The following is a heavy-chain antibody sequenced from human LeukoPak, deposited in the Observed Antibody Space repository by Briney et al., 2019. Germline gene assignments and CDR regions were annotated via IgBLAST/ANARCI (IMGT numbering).Heavy chain of an antibody. CDR1: RYTLTGYY. J-gene: IGHJ4*02. CDR2: INPNIGGT. CDR3: ARSLLLWFGELLFDFDY. V-gene: IGHV1-2*02. Sequence: GGSVNVSRQASRYTLTGYYMHWVRPAPGQGGEGMGWINPNIGGTNYAQKLQSRVTMTRDTSMRTAYMELSRLRSDDTAVYYCARSLLLWFGELLFDFDYWGQGALVTVSS. D-gene: IGHD3-10*01.